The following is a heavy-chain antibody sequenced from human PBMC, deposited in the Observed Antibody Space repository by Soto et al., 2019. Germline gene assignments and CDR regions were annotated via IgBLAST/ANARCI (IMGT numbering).Heavy chain of an antibody. CDR2: ISDSGHYI. J-gene: IGHJ5*02. V-gene: IGHV3-21*01. D-gene: IGHD3-22*01. Sequence: LRLSCAASGFTFSTYGKNWVRQAPGKGLEWLSSISDSGHYIYYADSVKGRFTISRDNAKNSLFLQMNSLRGEDTAVYYCARSGLALPYSASHWFDPWGHGTLVTVSS. CDR3: ARSGLALPYSASHWFDP. CDR1: GFTFSTYG.